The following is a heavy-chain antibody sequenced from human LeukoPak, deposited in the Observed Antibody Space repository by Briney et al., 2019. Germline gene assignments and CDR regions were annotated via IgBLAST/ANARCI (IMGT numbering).Heavy chain of an antibody. D-gene: IGHD2-15*01. J-gene: IGHJ4*02. CDR1: GFTFSSYW. CDR2: IYYSGST. CDR3: ARLGRIVDY. Sequence: SGGSLRLSCAASGFTFSSYWLSWIRQPPGKGLEWIGSIYYSGSTYYNPSLKSRVTISVDTSKNQFSLKLSSVTAADTAVYYCARLGRIVDYWGQGTLVTVSS. V-gene: IGHV4-39*01.